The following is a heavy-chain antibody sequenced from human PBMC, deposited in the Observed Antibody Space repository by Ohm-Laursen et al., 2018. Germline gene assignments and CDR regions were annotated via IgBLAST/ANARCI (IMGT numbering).Heavy chain of an antibody. CDR1: GGSFSGYY. CDR3: ARGMRSSGWPFFDY. D-gene: IGHD6-19*01. J-gene: IGHJ4*02. CDR2: INHSRST. Sequence: LSLTCAVYGGSFSGYYWNWIRQPPGKGLEWIGEINHSRSTKYNSSFKSRVTISVDMSRNQFSLKLDSVTAADTAVYYCARGMRSSGWPFFDYWGQGILVTVSS. V-gene: IGHV4-34*01.